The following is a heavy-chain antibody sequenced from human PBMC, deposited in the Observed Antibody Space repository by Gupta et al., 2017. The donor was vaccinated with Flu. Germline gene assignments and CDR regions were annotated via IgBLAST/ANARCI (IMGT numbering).Heavy chain of an antibody. D-gene: IGHD6-19*01. V-gene: IGHV1-69*02. CDR3: ARGGDSRGWYEFDY. Sequence: QLVPSGAEVKNPGPSVKVSCKASGGTFSSYTISWARHATGQRLEWMGRNIPILGIANYAQKFQGRVTITADKSTSTAYMELSSLRSEDTAVYYCARGGDSRGWYEFDYWGQGTLVTVSS. CDR1: GGTFSSYT. CDR2: NIPILGIA. J-gene: IGHJ4*02.